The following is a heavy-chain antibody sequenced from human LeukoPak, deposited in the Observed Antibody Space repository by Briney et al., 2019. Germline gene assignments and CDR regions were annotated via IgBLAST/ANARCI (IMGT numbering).Heavy chain of an antibody. CDR3: ARDPLEYASYYDY. CDR1: GFTFSSYS. CDR2: ISSSSSTI. V-gene: IGHV3-48*04. Sequence: GGSLRLSCAASGFTFSSYSMNWVRQAPGKGLEWVSYISSSSSTIYYADSVKGRFTISRDNAKNSLYLQMNSLRAEDTAEYYCARDPLEYASYYDYWGQGTLVTVSS. D-gene: IGHD3-16*01. J-gene: IGHJ4*02.